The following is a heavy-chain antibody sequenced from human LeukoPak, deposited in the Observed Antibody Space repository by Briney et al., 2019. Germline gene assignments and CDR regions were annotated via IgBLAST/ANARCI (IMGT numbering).Heavy chain of an antibody. CDR3: ASWGGDDFWSGYPLAYYFDY. D-gene: IGHD3-3*01. J-gene: IGHJ4*02. CDR1: GYTFTSYG. Sequence: ASVKVSCKASGYTFTSYGISWVRQAPGQALEWMGWISAYNGNTNYAQKLQGRVTMTTDTSTSTAYMELRSLRSDDTAVYYCASWGGDDFWSGYPLAYYFDYWGQGTLVTVSS. CDR2: ISAYNGNT. V-gene: IGHV1-18*01.